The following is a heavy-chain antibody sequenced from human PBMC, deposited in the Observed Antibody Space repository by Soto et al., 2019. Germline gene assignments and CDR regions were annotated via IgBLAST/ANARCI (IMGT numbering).Heavy chain of an antibody. V-gene: IGHV3-64*01. CDR3: VRRGSGNYDY. Sequence: EVQLAESGGGMVQPGGSLRLSCVASGFTFSSYDMHWVRQAPGKGLEYVSSISSNGGTTYYGNSVKGRFTISRDNSKNTLYLQMGSVRAEDMAVYYCVRRGSGNYDYWGQGTLVTVSS. D-gene: IGHD1-7*01. CDR2: ISSNGGTT. J-gene: IGHJ4*02. CDR1: GFTFSSYD.